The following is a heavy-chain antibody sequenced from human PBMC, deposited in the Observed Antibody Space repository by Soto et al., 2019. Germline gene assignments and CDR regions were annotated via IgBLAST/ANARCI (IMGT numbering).Heavy chain of an antibody. J-gene: IGHJ4*02. V-gene: IGHV3-30-3*01. Sequence: QVQLVESGGGVVQPGRSLRLSCAASGFTLSSYAMHWVRQAPGKGLEWVAVISYDGSNKYYADSVKGRFTISRDNSKNTLYLQMNSLRAEDTAVYYCARDRSWNDVNDYWGQGTLVTVSS. D-gene: IGHD1-1*01. CDR1: GFTLSSYA. CDR2: ISYDGSNK. CDR3: ARDRSWNDVNDY.